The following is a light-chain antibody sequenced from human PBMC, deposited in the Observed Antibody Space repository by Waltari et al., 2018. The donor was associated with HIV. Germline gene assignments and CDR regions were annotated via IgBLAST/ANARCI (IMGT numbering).Light chain of an antibody. CDR2: KAS. V-gene: IGKV1-5*03. J-gene: IGKJ1*01. CDR3: QQYNSYSPTWT. Sequence: DIQMHQSPSTLSASVGDRVTITCRASQSISSWLAWYQQKPGKAPKLMIYKASSLESGVPSRFSCSGSGTEFTLTISSLQPDDFATYYCQQYNSYSPTWTFGQGTKVEIK. CDR1: QSISSW.